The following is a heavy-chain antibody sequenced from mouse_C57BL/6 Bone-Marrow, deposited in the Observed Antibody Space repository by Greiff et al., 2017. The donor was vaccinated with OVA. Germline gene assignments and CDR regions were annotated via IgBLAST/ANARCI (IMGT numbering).Heavy chain of an antibody. Sequence: VQLQQSGPELVKPGDSVKISCKASGYSFTGYFMNWVMQSHGTSLEWIGRINPYNGDTFYNQKFKGKATLTVDKSSSTAHMELRSLTSEDSAVYYCARERIYYGRYAMDYWGQGTSVTVSS. V-gene: IGHV1-20*01. CDR3: ARERIYYGRYAMDY. CDR1: GYSFTGYF. CDR2: INPYNGDT. J-gene: IGHJ4*01. D-gene: IGHD1-1*01.